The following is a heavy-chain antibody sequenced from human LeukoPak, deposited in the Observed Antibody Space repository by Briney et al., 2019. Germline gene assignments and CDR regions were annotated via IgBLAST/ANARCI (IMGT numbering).Heavy chain of an antibody. Sequence: ASVKVPCKASGGTFSSYAISWVRQAPGQGLEWMGRIIPILGIANYAQKFQGRVTITADKSTSTAYMELSSLRSEDTAVYYCARGYCSGGSCLYYYYGMDVWGQGTTVTVSS. J-gene: IGHJ6*02. D-gene: IGHD2-15*01. CDR3: ARGYCSGGSCLYYYYGMDV. CDR2: IIPILGIA. V-gene: IGHV1-69*04. CDR1: GGTFSSYA.